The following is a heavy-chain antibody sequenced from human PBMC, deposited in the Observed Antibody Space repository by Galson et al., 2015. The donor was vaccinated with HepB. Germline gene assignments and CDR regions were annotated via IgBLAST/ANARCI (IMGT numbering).Heavy chain of an antibody. CDR2: ISAYNGNT. CDR1: GYTFTSYG. J-gene: IGHJ5*02. V-gene: IGHV1-18*01. CDR3: ARIGITMIVVGPRGWFDP. D-gene: IGHD3-22*01. Sequence: SVKVSCKASGYTFTSYGISWVRQAPGQGLEWMGWISAYNGNTNYAQKLQGRVTMTTDTSTSTAYMELRSLRSDDTAVYYCARIGITMIVVGPRGWFDPWGQGTLVTVSS.